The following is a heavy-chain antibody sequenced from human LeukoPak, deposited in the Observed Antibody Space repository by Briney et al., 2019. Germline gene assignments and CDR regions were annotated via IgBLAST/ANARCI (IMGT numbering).Heavy chain of an antibody. CDR3: TTGPLGVPAGNFDY. Sequence: GGSLRLSCAASGFTFSNAWMSWVRQAPGKGLEWVGRIKSKTDGGTTDYAAPVKGRFTISRDDSKNTLYLQMNSLKTEDTAVYYCTTGPLGVPAGNFDYWGQGTLVTVSS. CDR2: IKSKTDGGTT. J-gene: IGHJ4*02. D-gene: IGHD2-2*01. V-gene: IGHV3-15*01. CDR1: GFTFSNAW.